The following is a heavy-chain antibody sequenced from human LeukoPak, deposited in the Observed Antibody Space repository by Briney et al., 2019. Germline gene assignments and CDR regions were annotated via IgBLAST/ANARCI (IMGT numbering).Heavy chain of an antibody. D-gene: IGHD5-18*01. V-gene: IGHV3-9*01. Sequence: PGGSLRLSCAASGFTFSSYAMSWVRQAPGKGLEWVSGISWNSGSIGYADSVKGRFTISRDNAKNSLYLQMNSLRAEDTALYYCAKDRTSYGYAFDIWGQGTMVTVSS. CDR3: AKDRTSYGYAFDI. J-gene: IGHJ3*02. CDR2: ISWNSGSI. CDR1: GFTFSSYA.